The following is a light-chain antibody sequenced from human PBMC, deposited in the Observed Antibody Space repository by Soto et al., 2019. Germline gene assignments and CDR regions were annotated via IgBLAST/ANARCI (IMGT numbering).Light chain of an antibody. CDR2: GVS. Sequence: PGESATLFCRASQTVSSSCLAWYQQKSGQAPRLLIYGVSSRATGIPDRFSGSGSGTDFTLTISRLQPEDFAVYYCQHYDNSAALTFGGGTNVEIK. CDR1: QTVSSSC. CDR3: QHYDNSAALT. J-gene: IGKJ4*01. V-gene: IGKV3-20*01.